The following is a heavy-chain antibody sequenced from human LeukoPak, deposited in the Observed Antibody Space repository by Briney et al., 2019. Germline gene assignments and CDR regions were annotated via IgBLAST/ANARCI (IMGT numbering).Heavy chain of an antibody. CDR1: GGSFSGYY. Sequence: PSETLSLTCAVYGGSFSGYYWSWIRQPPGKGLEWIGEINHSGSTNYNPSLKSRVTISVDTSKNQFSLKLSSVTAADTAVYYCARMGYIGWGSDYWGQGTLVTVSS. V-gene: IGHV4-34*01. D-gene: IGHD6-13*01. CDR2: INHSGST. J-gene: IGHJ4*02. CDR3: ARMGYIGWGSDY.